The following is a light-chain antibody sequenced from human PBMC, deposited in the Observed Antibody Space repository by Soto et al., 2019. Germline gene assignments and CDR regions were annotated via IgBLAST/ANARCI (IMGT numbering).Light chain of an antibody. J-gene: IGKJ1*01. CDR1: QSVLYSSNNKNY. Sequence: DIVMTQSPDSLAVSLGERATINCKSSQSVLYSSNNKNYLAWYQQKPGQPPKLLICWASTRESGVPDRFSGSGSGTDFTLTISSLQAEDVAVYYCQQYYITPWTFGQGTKVEIK. CDR3: QQYYITPWT. CDR2: WAS. V-gene: IGKV4-1*01.